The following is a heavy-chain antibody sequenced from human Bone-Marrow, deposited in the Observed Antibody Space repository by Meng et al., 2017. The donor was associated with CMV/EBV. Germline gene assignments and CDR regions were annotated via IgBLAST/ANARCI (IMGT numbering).Heavy chain of an antibody. Sequence: SVKVSCKASGGTFSSYTISWVRQAPGQGLEWMGRIIPILGIANYAQKFQSRVMITADKSTSTAYMELSSLRSEDTAVYYCARGSILTGYYSPRLVSWGQGTLVTVSS. D-gene: IGHD3-9*01. CDR1: GGTFSSYT. CDR2: IIPILGIA. CDR3: ARGSILTGYYSPRLVS. J-gene: IGHJ4*02. V-gene: IGHV1-69*02.